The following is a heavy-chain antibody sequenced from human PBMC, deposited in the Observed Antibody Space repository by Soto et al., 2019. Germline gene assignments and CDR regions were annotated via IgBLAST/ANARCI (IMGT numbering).Heavy chain of an antibody. CDR1: GFSFNTYA. D-gene: IGHD6-25*01. CDR2: ISSISSRI. CDR3: ASDPGIAAAGMDY. J-gene: IGHJ4*02. Sequence: EVQLVESGGGLIQPGGSLRLSCAASGFSFNTYAMNWVRQAPGKALEWISYISSISSRIYYADSVKGRFTLSRDNAKNSLYLQMNSLRAEDTAVYYCASDPGIAAAGMDYWGQGTLVTVSS. V-gene: IGHV3-48*04.